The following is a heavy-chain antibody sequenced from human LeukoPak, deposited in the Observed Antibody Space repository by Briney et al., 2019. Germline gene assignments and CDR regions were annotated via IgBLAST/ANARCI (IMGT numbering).Heavy chain of an antibody. CDR1: GFTFSSYG. J-gene: IGHJ6*02. CDR3: AKDLALVVVTDNGMDV. CDR2: ISYDGSNK. Sequence: PGRSLRLSCAASGFTFSSYGMHWVRQAPGKGLEWVAVISYDGSNKYYADTVKGRFTISRDNSKNTLYLQMNSLRAEDTAVYYCAKDLALVVVTDNGMDVWGQGTTVTVSS. V-gene: IGHV3-30*18. D-gene: IGHD2-21*02.